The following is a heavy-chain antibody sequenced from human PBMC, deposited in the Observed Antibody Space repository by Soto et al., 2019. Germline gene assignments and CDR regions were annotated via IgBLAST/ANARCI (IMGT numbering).Heavy chain of an antibody. Sequence: TLQLLCLPCTVLGGSIISYYWSWIRQHPGKELKWIGYIYYSGSTNYNPSLKSRVTISVDTSKNQFSLKLSSVTAADTAVYYCARYAADDYGDYSESSYAFDIWGQGTMVTVSS. D-gene: IGHD4-17*01. V-gene: IGHV4-59*01. CDR2: IYYSGST. CDR3: ARYAADDYGDYSESSYAFDI. J-gene: IGHJ3*02. CDR1: GGSIISYY.